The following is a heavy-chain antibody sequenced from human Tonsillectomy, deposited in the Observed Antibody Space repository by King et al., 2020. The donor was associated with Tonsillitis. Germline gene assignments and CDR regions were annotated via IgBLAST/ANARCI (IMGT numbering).Heavy chain of an antibody. CDR3: ARNFGSGRYEYYFDY. J-gene: IGHJ4*02. D-gene: IGHD3-10*01. Sequence: VQLVESGGGLVLPGGSLRLSCAASRFTFSSYSMSWVRQAPGKGLEWVANIKQDGGDKNYVDSVKGGFTISRDNAKNLLFLQMNSLRAEDTAIYYCARNFGSGRYEYYFDYWGQGTLVTVSS. CDR1: RFTFSSYS. CDR2: IKQDGGDK. V-gene: IGHV3-7*01.